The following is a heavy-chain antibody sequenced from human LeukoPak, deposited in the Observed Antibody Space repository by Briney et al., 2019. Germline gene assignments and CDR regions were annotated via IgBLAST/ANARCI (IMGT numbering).Heavy chain of an antibody. CDR1: GGTFSSYA. Sequence: GASVKVSCKASGGTFSSYAISWVRQAPGQGLEWMGGIIPIFGTANYAQKFQGRVTITADESTSTAYMELSSLRSEDTAVYYCAGSRYYYDSSGYYDLDYWGQGTLVTVSS. D-gene: IGHD3-22*01. V-gene: IGHV1-69*13. CDR2: IIPIFGTA. CDR3: AGSRYYYDSSGYYDLDY. J-gene: IGHJ4*02.